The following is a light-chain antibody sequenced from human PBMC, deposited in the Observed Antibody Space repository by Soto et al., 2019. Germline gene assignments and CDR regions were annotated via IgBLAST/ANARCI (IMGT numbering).Light chain of an antibody. Sequence: IVLTQSPATLSVSPGERATLSCRASQTLSSTNLAWYQQKPGQAPRLLIYGASNRATGIPDRFSGSGSGTDFTLTITRLEPEDFAMYYCQQYGSPPRTFGQGTKVDIK. CDR1: QTLSSTN. CDR3: QQYGSPPRT. V-gene: IGKV3-20*01. J-gene: IGKJ1*01. CDR2: GAS.